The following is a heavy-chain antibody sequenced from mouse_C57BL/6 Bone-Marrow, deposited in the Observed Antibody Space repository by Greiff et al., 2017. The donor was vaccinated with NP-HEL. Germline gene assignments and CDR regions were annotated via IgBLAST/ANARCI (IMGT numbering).Heavy chain of an antibody. CDR1: GYTFTSYW. Sequence: VQLQQPGAELVKPGASVKVSCKASGYTFTSYWMHWVKQRPGQGLEWIGSIHPSDSGTNYNQKFKSKATLTVDKSSSTAYMQLSSLTSEDSAVYYCAIRLYYNGSSSPYWGQGTTLTVSS. J-gene: IGHJ2*01. CDR3: AIRLYYNGSSSPY. D-gene: IGHD1-1*01. CDR2: IHPSDSGT. V-gene: IGHV1-74*01.